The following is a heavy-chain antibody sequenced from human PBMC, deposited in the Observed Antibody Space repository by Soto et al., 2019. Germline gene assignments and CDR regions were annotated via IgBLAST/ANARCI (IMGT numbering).Heavy chain of an antibody. Sequence: EVQLLESGGGLVQPGGSLRLSCTASGFTFSSHAMTWVRQAPGKGLEWVSGLSDSGGSTYYADSVKGRFTISRDNSMNTLYLQMNSLSAEDTAVYYCANVSSSWYAAFFDLWGQGTLVTVSS. CDR1: GFTFSSHA. CDR3: ANVSSSWYAAFFDL. CDR2: LSDSGGST. D-gene: IGHD6-13*01. V-gene: IGHV3-23*01. J-gene: IGHJ4*02.